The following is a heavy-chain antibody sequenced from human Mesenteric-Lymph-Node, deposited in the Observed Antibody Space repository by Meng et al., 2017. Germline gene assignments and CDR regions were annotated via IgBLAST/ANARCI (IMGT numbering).Heavy chain of an antibody. D-gene: IGHD4-17*01. J-gene: IGHJ6*02. Sequence: ASVKVSCKASGYTFTSYYIHWVRQAPGQGLEWMGIINPSGGTTSYAQKFQGRVTMTRDTSTSTVYMEMSSLRSEDTAVYYCARDSTPSALYGDYDLSVVNYYYYGMDVWGQGTTVTVSS. V-gene: IGHV1-46*01. CDR3: ARDSTPSALYGDYDLSVVNYYYYGMDV. CDR1: GYTFTSYY. CDR2: INPSGGTT.